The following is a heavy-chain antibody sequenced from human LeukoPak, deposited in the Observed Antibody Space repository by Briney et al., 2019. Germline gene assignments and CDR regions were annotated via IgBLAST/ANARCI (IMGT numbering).Heavy chain of an antibody. V-gene: IGHV3-48*02. CDR1: GFTFSSYS. D-gene: IGHD6-19*01. J-gene: IGHJ5*02. CDR3: ARIAVAGLNGFDH. CDR2: ISRSSSTI. Sequence: SGGPLRLSCTPSGFTFSSYSMNWVPRAPGKGLEGVSYISRSSSTIYYADSVKGRFTISRDNAKNSLYLQMNSLRDGDTAVYYCARIAVAGLNGFDHWGQGTLVTVSS.